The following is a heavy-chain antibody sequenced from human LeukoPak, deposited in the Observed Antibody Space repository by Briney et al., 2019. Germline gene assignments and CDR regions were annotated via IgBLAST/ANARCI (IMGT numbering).Heavy chain of an antibody. D-gene: IGHD2-2*02. CDR1: GYTFTSYG. V-gene: IGHV1-18*01. J-gene: IGHJ6*03. Sequence: EASVKVSCKASGYTFTSYGISWVRQAPGQGLEWMGWISAYNGNTNYAQKLQGRVTITTDESTSTAYMELSSLRSEDTAVYYCARGVVVPAAIPELAYYYYYMDVWGKGTTVTVPS. CDR3: ARGVVVPAAIPELAYYYYYMDV. CDR2: ISAYNGNT.